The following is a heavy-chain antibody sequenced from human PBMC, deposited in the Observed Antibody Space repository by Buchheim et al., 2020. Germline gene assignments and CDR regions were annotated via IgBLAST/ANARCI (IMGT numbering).Heavy chain of an antibody. J-gene: IGHJ4*02. V-gene: IGHV4-59*01. D-gene: IGHD5-24*01. CDR1: GGSISSYY. CDR3: ARDRDGYNY. Sequence: QVQLQESGPGLVKPSETLSLTCTVFGGSISSYYWSWIRQPPGKGLEWIGYIYYSGSTNYDPSLKSRVTISVDTSKNQFSLKLSSVTAADTAVYYCARDRDGYNYWGQGTL. CDR2: IYYSGST.